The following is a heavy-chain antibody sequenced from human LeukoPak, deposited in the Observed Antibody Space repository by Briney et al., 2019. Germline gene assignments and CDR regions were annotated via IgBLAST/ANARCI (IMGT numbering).Heavy chain of an antibody. D-gene: IGHD4/OR15-4a*01. Sequence: GGSLRLSCAASGFTFSSFVMSWVRQAPGKGLEWGSGISGSGDSTYYADSMRGRITISRDNAKNTLYLQMNSLRAEDTAVYYCANLGANYYFDYWAQGTLVTVSS. CDR1: GFTFSSFV. CDR3: ANLGANYYFDY. J-gene: IGHJ4*02. CDR2: ISGSGDST. V-gene: IGHV3-23*01.